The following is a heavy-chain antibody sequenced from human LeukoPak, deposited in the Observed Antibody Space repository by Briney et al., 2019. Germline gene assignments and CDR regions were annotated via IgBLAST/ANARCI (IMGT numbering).Heavy chain of an antibody. V-gene: IGHV4-61*01. CDR1: GYPLGSGYY. CDR3: ARASRRYSYGPFDY. D-gene: IGHD5-18*01. Sequence: PSETLFLTCAVSGYPLGSGYYWGWTRPPPGEGLGWIRYIYYSVITNYNPSLRRRVTISVDTYNHQFSLKLSSVTAADTAGYYCARASRRYSYGPFDYWGQGTLVTVSS. CDR2: IYYSVIT. J-gene: IGHJ4*02.